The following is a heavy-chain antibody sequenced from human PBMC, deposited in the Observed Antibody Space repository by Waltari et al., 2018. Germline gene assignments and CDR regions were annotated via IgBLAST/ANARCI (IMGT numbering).Heavy chain of an antibody. CDR2: IDPNRGNT. J-gene: IGHJ5*02. D-gene: IGHD1-7*01. V-gene: IGHV1-8*01. CDR3: ARVLSWNYLGFDP. CDR1: GYTFTSYD. Sequence: QVQLVQSGAEVKKPGASVKVSCKASGYTFTSYDINWVRQATGQGLGWMGWIDPNRGNTGYAQKCQGRVTMTMKTSISTAYMELSSLRSEDTAVYYCARVLSWNYLGFDPWGQGTLVTVSS.